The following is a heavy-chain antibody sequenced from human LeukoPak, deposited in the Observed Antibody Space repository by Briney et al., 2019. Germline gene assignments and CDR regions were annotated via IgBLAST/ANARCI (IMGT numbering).Heavy chain of an antibody. CDR3: ARSYGSGSFLFDP. CDR2: IRYDGNNK. CDR1: GFTFSNYG. Sequence: GGSLRLSCAASGFTFSNYGMHWVRQAPGKGLEWVAFIRYDGNNKYYADSVKGRFTISRDNSKNTLYLQMNSLRAEDTALYYCARSYGSGSFLFDPWGQGTLVTVSS. D-gene: IGHD3-10*01. V-gene: IGHV3-30*02. J-gene: IGHJ5*02.